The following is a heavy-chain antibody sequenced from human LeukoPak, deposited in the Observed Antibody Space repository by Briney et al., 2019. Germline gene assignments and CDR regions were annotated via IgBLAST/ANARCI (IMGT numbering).Heavy chain of an antibody. V-gene: IGHV4-4*08. J-gene: IGHJ4*02. CDR1: GDSISSYY. D-gene: IGHD3-3*01. Sequence: PSETLSLTCTVSGDSISSYYWNWIRQPPGKGLEWIGSILNSGSTNYNPSLRSRVTISVDTSKNQFSLKLSSVTAADTAVYYCARESVPYDFWSGYPGYIDYWGQGTLVTVSS. CDR3: ARESVPYDFWSGYPGYIDY. CDR2: ILNSGST.